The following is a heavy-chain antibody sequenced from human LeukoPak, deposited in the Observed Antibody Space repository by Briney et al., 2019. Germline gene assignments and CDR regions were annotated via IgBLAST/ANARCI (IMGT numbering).Heavy chain of an antibody. CDR1: GFTFSSYA. D-gene: IGHD1-14*01. J-gene: IGHJ4*02. CDR3: TRGHHGLEY. V-gene: IGHV3-30*04. Sequence: GGSLRLSCAASGFTFSSYAMHWVRQAPGKGLEWVAVISYDGSNKYYADSVKGRFTISRDNSKNTLYLQMNSLRAEDTAVYYCTRGHHGLEYWGQGTLVTVSS. CDR2: ISYDGSNK.